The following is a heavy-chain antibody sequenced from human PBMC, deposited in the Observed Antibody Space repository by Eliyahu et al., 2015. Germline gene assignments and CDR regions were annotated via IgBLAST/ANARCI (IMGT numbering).Heavy chain of an antibody. CDR1: GISLTTSGVA. V-gene: IGHV2-5*02. CDR2: IYWDDDK. CDR3: APAPRGYFDS. J-gene: IGHJ4*02. Sequence: QITLKESGPTLVKPTQTLTLTCTLSGISLTTSGVAVGWIRQPPGKALEWLALIYWDDDKFYSPSLKSRLTITKDTSKNQVVLTMTNMSPVDTARYYCAPAPRGYFDSWGQGTLVTVSS.